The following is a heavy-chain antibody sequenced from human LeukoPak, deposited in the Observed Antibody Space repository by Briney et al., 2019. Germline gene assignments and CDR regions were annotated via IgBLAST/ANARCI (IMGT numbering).Heavy chain of an antibody. J-gene: IGHJ6*03. D-gene: IGHD2-15*01. CDR1: GGSLTSSSNY. Sequence: PQTLSLTCTLSGGSLTSSSNYWGWIRQPPGKGLEWFGSTTIIGSTNYNPSLNSRLPISIDTSKNKFSLKLSFLTPSHSTVYTYARDGCGGSCFDYYYYYMDVWGKGTTVTISS. V-gene: IGHV4-39*02. CDR2: TTIIGST. CDR3: ARDGCGGSCFDYYYYYMDV.